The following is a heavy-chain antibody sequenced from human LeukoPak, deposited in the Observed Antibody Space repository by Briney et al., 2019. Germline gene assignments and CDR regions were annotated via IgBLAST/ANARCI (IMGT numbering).Heavy chain of an antibody. CDR3: AKDGAAAECYYYGMDV. V-gene: IGHV3-30*18. CDR1: GFTFSSYG. D-gene: IGHD6-13*01. Sequence: GGSLRLSCAASGFTFSSYGMHWVRQAPGKGLEWVAVISYDGSNKYYADSVKGRFTISRDNSKNTLYLQMNSLRAEDTAVYYCAKDGAAAECYYYGMDVWGQGTTVTVSS. J-gene: IGHJ6*02. CDR2: ISYDGSNK.